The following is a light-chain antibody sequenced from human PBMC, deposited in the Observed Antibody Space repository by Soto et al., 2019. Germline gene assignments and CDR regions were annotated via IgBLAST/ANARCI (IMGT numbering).Light chain of an antibody. J-gene: IGLJ3*02. CDR1: SSNIGAGYD. CDR2: GNS. CDR3: QSYDSSLSNWV. V-gene: IGLV1-40*01. Sequence: QSVLTQPPSVSGAPGQRVTISCTGSSSNIGAGYDVHWYQQLPGTAPKLLIYGNSNRPSGVPDRLSGSKSGTSASLAITGLQAADEADYYCQSYDSSLSNWVFGGGTKLTVL.